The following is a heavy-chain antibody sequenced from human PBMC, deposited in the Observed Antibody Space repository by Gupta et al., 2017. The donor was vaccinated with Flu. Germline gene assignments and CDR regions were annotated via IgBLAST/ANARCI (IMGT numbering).Heavy chain of an antibody. CDR1: Y. V-gene: IGHV4-31*02. D-gene: IGHD5-18*01. Sequence: YWNWFRQHPGKGLEWIGYRGFMHYSDHYTEVANCNPSLESRVTISVDTSKNQFSLTLSSVTAADTARYYCARAPYKEGYNFGWFDYWGQGTLVTVSXGWTLCHCDCYYYYGMDVWGQGTTVTVSS. CDR3: ARAPYKEGYNFGWFDYWGQGTLVTVSXGWTLCHCDCYYYYGMDV. CDR2: RGFMHYSDHYTEVA. J-gene: IGHJ6*02.